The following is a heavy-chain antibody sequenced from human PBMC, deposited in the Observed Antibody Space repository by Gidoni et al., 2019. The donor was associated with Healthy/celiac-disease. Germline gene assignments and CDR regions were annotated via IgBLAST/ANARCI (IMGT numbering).Heavy chain of an antibody. D-gene: IGHD3-22*01. CDR3: ARLIGYYYDSSEEWFAP. J-gene: IGHJ5*02. CDR1: GVTFEEYG. CDR2: INWNGGST. V-gene: IGHV3-20*01. Sequence: EVQLVESGGGVVRHGGALRRSCAAAGVTFEEYGMSWVRQAPGKGLEWVSGINWNGGSTGSADSVKGRFTISRDNAKNSLYLQMTSLRAEDTALYHCARLIGYYYDSSEEWFAPWGQGTLVTVSS.